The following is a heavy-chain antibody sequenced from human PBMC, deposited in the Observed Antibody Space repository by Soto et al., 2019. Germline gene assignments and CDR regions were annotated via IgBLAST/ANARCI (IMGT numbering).Heavy chain of an antibody. J-gene: IGHJ3*02. V-gene: IGHV4-39*01. CDR1: GGSISSSSYY. Sequence: QLQLQESGPGLVKPSETLSLTCTVSGGSISSSSYYWGWIRQPPGKGLEWIGSIYYSGSTYYNPSLKSRVTISVDTSKNQFSLKLSSVTAADTAVYYCARQKGQWLGLLDAFDIWGQGTMVTVSS. CDR2: IYYSGST. D-gene: IGHD6-19*01. CDR3: ARQKGQWLGLLDAFDI.